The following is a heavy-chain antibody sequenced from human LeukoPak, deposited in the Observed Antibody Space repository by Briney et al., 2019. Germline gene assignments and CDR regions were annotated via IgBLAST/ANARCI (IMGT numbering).Heavy chain of an antibody. V-gene: IGHV5-51*01. CDR3: ARPVWDSSSWYVDY. Sequence: GESLKTSCKGSGYSFTSYWIGWVRPMPGKGLEWMGIIYPGDSDTRYSPSFQGQVTISADKSISTAYLQWSSLKASDTAMYSWARPVWDSSSWYVDYWGQGTLVTVSS. J-gene: IGHJ4*02. CDR1: GYSFTSYW. CDR2: IYPGDSDT. D-gene: IGHD6-13*01.